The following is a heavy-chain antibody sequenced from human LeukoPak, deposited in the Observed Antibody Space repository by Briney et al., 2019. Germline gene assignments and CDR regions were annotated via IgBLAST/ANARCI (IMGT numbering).Heavy chain of an antibody. J-gene: IGHJ4*02. Sequence: RGSLGLSCAAAGFTFSSYVMSWVRQTPGKGPEWVSGISDDGDSTYNADSLKGRFTISRDNAKNSLYLQMNSLRAEDTAMYYCARLVWDTTMADGDIDSWGQGTLLIVSS. D-gene: IGHD5-18*01. CDR3: ARLVWDTTMADGDIDS. CDR2: ISDDGDST. CDR1: GFTFSSYV. V-gene: IGHV3-23*01.